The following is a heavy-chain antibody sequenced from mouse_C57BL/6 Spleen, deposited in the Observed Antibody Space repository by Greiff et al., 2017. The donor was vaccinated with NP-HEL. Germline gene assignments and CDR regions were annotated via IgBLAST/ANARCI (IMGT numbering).Heavy chain of an antibody. CDR3: ARGGLGRAFDY. V-gene: IGHV1-36*01. D-gene: IGHD4-1*01. CDR1: GFTFTDYY. CDR2: VYPYNGGT. Sequence: VQLQQSGPVLVKPGPSVKISCKASGFTFTDYYMHWVKQSPGKSLAWIGLVYPYNGGTSFNQKFNGQATLTVDNSTSTAYMELNSLTSEDSAVYYCARGGLGRAFDYWGQGTTLTVSS. J-gene: IGHJ2*01.